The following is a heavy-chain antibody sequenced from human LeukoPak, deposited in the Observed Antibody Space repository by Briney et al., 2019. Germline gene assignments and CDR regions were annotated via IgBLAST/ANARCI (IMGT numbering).Heavy chain of an antibody. J-gene: IGHJ4*02. CDR2: INQDGSKK. V-gene: IGHV3-7*01. D-gene: IGHD2-2*01. CDR1: GFSFSDDW. Sequence: QPGGSLRLSCAASGFSFSDDWMCWVRQAPGKGLQWVANINQDGSKKYYADSLKGRFTISRDNAKNSLYLQMSSLRAEDTAVYYCARDHAYRADYWGQGTLVAVSS. CDR3: ARDHAYRADY.